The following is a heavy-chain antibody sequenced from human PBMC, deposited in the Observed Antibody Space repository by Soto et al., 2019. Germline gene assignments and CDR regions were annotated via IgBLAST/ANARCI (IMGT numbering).Heavy chain of an antibody. D-gene: IGHD4-17*01. V-gene: IGHV3-53*01. J-gene: IGHJ4*02. CDR1: GFTVSSNY. Sequence: VGSLRLSCAASGFTVSSNYMSWVRQAPGKGLEWVSVIYSGGSTYYADSLKGLFTISRDNSKNTLYLQMNSLRVEDTAVYYCASSPDYGPHFYNWGQGTLVTVSS. CDR2: IYSGGST. CDR3: ASSPDYGPHFYN.